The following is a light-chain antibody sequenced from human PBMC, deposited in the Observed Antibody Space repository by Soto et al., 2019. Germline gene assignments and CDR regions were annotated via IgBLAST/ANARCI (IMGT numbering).Light chain of an antibody. CDR2: GSS. V-gene: IGKV3-20*01. CDR1: HSLTNNY. J-gene: IGKJ2*01. CDR3: QQYGSSPPYT. Sequence: EVVLTQSPGTLSLSPGERATLSCRASHSLTNNYLAWYQQKPGQAPRLLIFGSSDRATGIPDRFSGSGSGTDFTLTISILEPENFAVYYCQQYGSSPPYTFGQGTKLEIK.